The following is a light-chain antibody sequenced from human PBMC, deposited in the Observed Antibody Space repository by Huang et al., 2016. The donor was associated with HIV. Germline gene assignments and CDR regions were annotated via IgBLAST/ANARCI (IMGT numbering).Light chain of an antibody. Sequence: EVVLTQSPGTLSLSPGERATLSCRASQIISSSYLAWYQQKPGQAPRLLISGASSRAAGIPDRFSGSGSGTDFTLTISRLEPEDCAVYYCQQLRAFGQGTKLAIK. CDR3: QQLRA. CDR2: GAS. J-gene: IGKJ2*01. V-gene: IGKV3-20*01. CDR1: QIISSSY.